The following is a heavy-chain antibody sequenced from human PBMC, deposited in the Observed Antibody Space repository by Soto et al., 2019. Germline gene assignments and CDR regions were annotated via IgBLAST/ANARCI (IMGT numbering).Heavy chain of an antibody. V-gene: IGHV4-4*02. J-gene: IGHJ4*02. Sequence: QVQLQESGPGLVKPSGTLSLTCAVSGDSISSDKWWSWVRQPPGKGLEWIGEIHHSGNSNYNPSLKSRVIISVDKSKNQFSLNLSSVTDADTAVYYCARGGRQQQRDYWGQGTLVTVSS. CDR2: IHHSGNS. CDR3: ARGGRQQQRDY. D-gene: IGHD6-25*01. CDR1: GDSISSDKW.